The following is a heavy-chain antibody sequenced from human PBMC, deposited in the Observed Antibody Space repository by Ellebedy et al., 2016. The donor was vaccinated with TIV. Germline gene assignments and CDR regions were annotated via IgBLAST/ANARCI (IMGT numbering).Heavy chain of an antibody. CDR1: GFTFSTNA. V-gene: IGHV3-64*04. J-gene: IGHJ1*01. D-gene: IGHD4-17*01. CDR3: ARTSTTETLTMSLHH. CDR2: ITTKGGAT. Sequence: GGSLRLSXSASGFTFSTNAMPWVPHAPGKGLAHVSAITTKGGATYYADSVKGRFTISRDNSKNTVYLQMSSLISEDTAVYYCARTSTTETLTMSLHHWGPGALVTVSS.